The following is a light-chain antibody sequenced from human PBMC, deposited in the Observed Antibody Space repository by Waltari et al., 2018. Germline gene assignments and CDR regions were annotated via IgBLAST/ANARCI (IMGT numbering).Light chain of an antibody. CDR3: MQAINLYT. J-gene: IGKJ2*01. Sequence: DVVMTQTPLSLSVTPGQPASFSCKSSHDLMYDDGKTYLFWYLQKPGQSPQPLMYDVSSRFSGVPERFSGSGSGTDFTLTISRVEPEDVGVYYCMQAINLYTFGQGTKLEI. V-gene: IGKV2-29*02. CDR1: HDLMYDDGKTY. CDR2: DVS.